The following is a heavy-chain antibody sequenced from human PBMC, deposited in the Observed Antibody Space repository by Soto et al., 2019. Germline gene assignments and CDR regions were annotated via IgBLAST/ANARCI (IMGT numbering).Heavy chain of an antibody. CDR1: GDSISSTEYY. CDR2: IYYSGST. J-gene: IGHJ6*02. CDR3: ARLYYYYGMDV. V-gene: IGHV4-31*03. Sequence: SETLSLTCTVSGDSISSTEYYWNWVRQHPGKGLEWIGYIYYSGSTYYNPSLKSRVTISVDTSKNQFSLKLSSVTAADTAVYYCARLYYYYGMDVWGQGTTVTVSS.